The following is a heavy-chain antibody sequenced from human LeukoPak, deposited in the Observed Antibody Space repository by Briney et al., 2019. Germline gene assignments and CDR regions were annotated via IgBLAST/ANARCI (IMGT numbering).Heavy chain of an antibody. V-gene: IGHV4-59*01. D-gene: IGHD2-2*01. CDR3: ARGCSSASCYGPYYYGMDV. CDR1: GGSISSYY. CDR2: IYYSGSS. J-gene: IGHJ6*02. Sequence: SETLSLTCTVSGGSISSYYWSWIRQPPGKGLEWIGYIYYSGSSNYNPSLKSRVTISVDTSKSQFSLKLSSVTAADTAVYYCARGCSSASCYGPYYYGMDVWGQGTTVTVSS.